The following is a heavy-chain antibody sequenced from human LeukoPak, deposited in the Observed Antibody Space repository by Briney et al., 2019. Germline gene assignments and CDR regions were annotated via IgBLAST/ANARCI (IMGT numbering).Heavy chain of an antibody. CDR3: ARDPYPNVGYCSGGSCYPYNWFDP. CDR2: INPNSGGT. CDR1: GYTFTCYY. J-gene: IGHJ5*02. Sequence: ASVKVSCKGSGYTFTCYYMHWVRQAPGQGLEWMGWINPNSGGTNYAQRFQGRVTMTRDTSISTAYMELSRLRSDDTAVYYCARDPYPNVGYCSGGSCYPYNWFDPWGQGTLVTVSS. D-gene: IGHD2-15*01. V-gene: IGHV1-2*02.